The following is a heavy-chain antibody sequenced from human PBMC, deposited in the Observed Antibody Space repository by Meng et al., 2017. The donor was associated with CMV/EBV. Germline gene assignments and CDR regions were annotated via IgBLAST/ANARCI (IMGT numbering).Heavy chain of an antibody. D-gene: IGHD1-26*01. V-gene: IGHV3-74*01. CDR3: ARGAHSGSYYFLDFSLPDY. J-gene: IGHJ4*02. CDR2: INSDGSST. Sequence: GESLKISCAASGFTFSSYWMHWVRQAPGKGLVWVSRINSDGSSTSYADSVKGRFTISRDNAKNTLYLQMNSLGAEDTAVYYCARGAHSGSYYFLDFSLPDYWGQGTLVTVSS. CDR1: GFTFSSYW.